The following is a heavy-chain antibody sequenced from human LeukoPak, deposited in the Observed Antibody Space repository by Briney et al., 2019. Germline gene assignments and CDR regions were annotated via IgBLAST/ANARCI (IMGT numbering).Heavy chain of an antibody. V-gene: IGHV4-59*08. J-gene: IGHJ6*02. CDR2: IYYSGST. CDR1: GDSISSYY. Sequence: SETLSLTCTVSGDSISSYYWSWIRQPPGKGPEWIGYIYYSGSTDYNPSLKSRVTISVDTSKNQFSLKLSSVTAADTAVYYCARSPRSTSFNYYGMDVWGQGTTVTVSS. CDR3: ARSPRSTSFNYYGMDV. D-gene: IGHD2-2*01.